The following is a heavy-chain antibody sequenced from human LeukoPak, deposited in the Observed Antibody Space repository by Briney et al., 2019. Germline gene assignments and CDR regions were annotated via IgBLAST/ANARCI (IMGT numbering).Heavy chain of an antibody. D-gene: IGHD4-17*01. CDR2: ISGSTSNI. V-gene: IGHV3-48*02. CDR3: ARDLYGDYSFDY. Sequence: PGGSLRLSCAASGFTFTTYSMNWVRQAPGKGLEWVSYISGSTSNIKYADSVKGRFTISRDNAKNSLYLQMNSLRDEDTAVYYCARDLYGDYSFDYWGQGTLVTVSS. J-gene: IGHJ4*02. CDR1: GFTFTTYS.